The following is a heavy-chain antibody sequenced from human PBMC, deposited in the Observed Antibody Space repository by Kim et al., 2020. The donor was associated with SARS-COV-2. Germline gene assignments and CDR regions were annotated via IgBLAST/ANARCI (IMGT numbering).Heavy chain of an antibody. V-gene: IGHV1-46*01. D-gene: IGHD1-26*01. CDR3: ARGDSGSWNLDY. J-gene: IGHJ4*02. Sequence: SYAQKFQGRVTMTRDTSTSTVYMGLSSLRSEDTAVYYCARGDSGSWNLDYWGQGTLVTVSS.